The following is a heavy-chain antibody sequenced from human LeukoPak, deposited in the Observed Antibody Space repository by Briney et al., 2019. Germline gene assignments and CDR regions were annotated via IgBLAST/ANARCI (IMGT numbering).Heavy chain of an antibody. CDR1: GYTFTGYY. J-gene: IGHJ5*02. Sequence: ASVKVSCKASGYTFTGYYMHWVRQAPGQGLEWMGWINPNSGGTNYAQKFQGRVTMTRDTSISTAYMELSRLRSDDTAVYYCARDQWSNGHLLVRWRGWFDPWGQGTLVTASS. D-gene: IGHD6-6*01. CDR2: INPNSGGT. V-gene: IGHV1-2*02. CDR3: ARDQWSNGHLLVRWRGWFDP.